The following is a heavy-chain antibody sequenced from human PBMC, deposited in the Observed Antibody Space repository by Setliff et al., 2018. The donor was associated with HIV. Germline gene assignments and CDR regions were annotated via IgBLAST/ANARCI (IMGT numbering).Heavy chain of an antibody. CDR2: IHFSGNT. CDR3: ARSKTFYDFWGGYYTHGAFKI. CDR1: GASITTSSYY. Sequence: PSQTLSLTCTVSGASITTSSYYWGWIRQPPGKGLEWIGNIHFSGNTYYNTSLKSRVTISVDTSKNQFSLNLTSVTAADTAVYYCARSKTFYDFWGGYYTHGAFKIWGLGTMVTVSS. D-gene: IGHD3-3*01. V-gene: IGHV4-39*01. J-gene: IGHJ3*02.